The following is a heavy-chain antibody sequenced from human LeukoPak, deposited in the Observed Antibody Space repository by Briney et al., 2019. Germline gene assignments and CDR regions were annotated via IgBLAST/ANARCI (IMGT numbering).Heavy chain of an antibody. J-gene: IGHJ3*02. V-gene: IGHV1-18*01. D-gene: IGHD2-15*01. CDR1: GYTFTSYG. Sequence: ASVKVSCKASGYTFTSYGISWVRQAPGQGFEWMGCISAYNGNTNYAQKLQGRVTMTTDTSTSTAYMELRSQRSDDTAVYYCARRPKRVVAATPRAFDIWGQGTMVTVSS. CDR3: ARRPKRVVAATPRAFDI. CDR2: ISAYNGNT.